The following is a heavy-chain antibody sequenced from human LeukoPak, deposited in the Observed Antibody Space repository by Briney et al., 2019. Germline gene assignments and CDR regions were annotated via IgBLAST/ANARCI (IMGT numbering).Heavy chain of an antibody. CDR1: GFTFSSYS. CDR2: ISGSGGST. V-gene: IGHV3-23*01. CDR3: AKGRIAARPHYFDH. Sequence: PGGSLRLSCAASGFTFSSYSMNWVRQAPGKGLEWVSAISGSGGSTYYADSVKGRFTISRDNSKNTLYLQMNSLRAEDTAVYYCAKGRIAARPHYFDHWGQGTLVTVSS. D-gene: IGHD6-6*01. J-gene: IGHJ4*02.